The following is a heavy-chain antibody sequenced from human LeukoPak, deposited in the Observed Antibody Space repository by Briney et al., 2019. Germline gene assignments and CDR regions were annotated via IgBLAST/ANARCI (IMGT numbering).Heavy chain of an antibody. V-gene: IGHV5-51*01. CDR2: IYPGDSDT. CDR1: GYSFTSYW. CDR3: ARPSGGRGASAYYYGMDV. J-gene: IGHJ6*02. Sequence: GESLKISCKGSGYSFTSYWIGWVRQMPGKGLEWMGIIYPGDSDTRYSPSFQGQVTISADKSISTAYLQWSSLKATDTAMYYRARPSGGRGASAYYYGMDVWGQGTTVTVSS. D-gene: IGHD3-10*01.